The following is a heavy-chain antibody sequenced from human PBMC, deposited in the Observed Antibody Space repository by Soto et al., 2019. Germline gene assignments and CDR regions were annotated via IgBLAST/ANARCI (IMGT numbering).Heavy chain of an antibody. D-gene: IGHD2-2*01. Sequence: QVQLDQSGAEVQKPGSSVQVSCKASGGAFGTFAISWVRHAPGQGLEWLGGIIPIYGTAHYAQIFKGRVTISADAATDAGYMEVTGLASADTAVYLCASQYPPIDRYCTSYSCYDGWFESCGQGTLVTVST. CDR2: IIPIYGTA. V-gene: IGHV1-69*01. CDR3: ASQYPPIDRYCTSYSCYDGWFES. J-gene: IGHJ5*01. CDR1: GGAFGTFA.